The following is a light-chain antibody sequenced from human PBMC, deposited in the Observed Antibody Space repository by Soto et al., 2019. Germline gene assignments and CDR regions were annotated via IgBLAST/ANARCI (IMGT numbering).Light chain of an antibody. Sequence: DIQMTQSPSSVSASVGDRVTITCRASQGIYTWLAWYQQKPGKAPNLLIYTASSLQSGVPSRFSGTGSGTEFTLTISSLEPEDFGTYYCQQSYKMPSFGQGTRLEIK. CDR2: TAS. J-gene: IGKJ5*01. CDR3: QQSYKMPS. CDR1: QGIYTW. V-gene: IGKV1-12*01.